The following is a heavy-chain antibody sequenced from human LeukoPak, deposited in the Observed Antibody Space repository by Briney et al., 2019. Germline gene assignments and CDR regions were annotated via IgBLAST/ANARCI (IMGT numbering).Heavy chain of an antibody. Sequence: GASVKVSCKASGYTFTGYYMHWVRQAPGQGLEWMGWINPNSGGTNYAQKFQGRVTITADKSTSTAYTELSSLRSEDTAVYYCARAAGAWLNAFDIWGQGTMVTVSS. CDR2: INPNSGGT. D-gene: IGHD5-24*01. CDR1: GYTFTGYY. CDR3: ARAAGAWLNAFDI. V-gene: IGHV1-2*02. J-gene: IGHJ3*02.